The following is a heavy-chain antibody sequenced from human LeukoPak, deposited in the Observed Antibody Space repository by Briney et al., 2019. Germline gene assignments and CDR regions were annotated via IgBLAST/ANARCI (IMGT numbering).Heavy chain of an antibody. J-gene: IGHJ3*02. CDR1: GFTFSSYA. V-gene: IGHV3-23*01. CDR3: AKTRGSNNVFDI. CDR2: ISGSGGST. Sequence: GGSLRLSCAASGFTFSSYAMNWVRQAPGKGLEWVSGISGSGGSTYYADSVKGRSTISRDNSNNTLYLQMNSLRAEDTAVYYCAKTRGSNNVFDIWGQGTMVTVSS. D-gene: IGHD1-26*01.